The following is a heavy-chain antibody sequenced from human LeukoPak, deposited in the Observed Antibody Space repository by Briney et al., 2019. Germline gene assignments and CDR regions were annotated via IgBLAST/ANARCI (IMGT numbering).Heavy chain of an antibody. CDR3: ARLLSGWYFGY. D-gene: IGHD6-19*01. Sequence: SETLSLTCTVSGGSISSSSYYWGWIRQPPGKGLEWIGSIYYSGSTYYNPSLKSRVTISVDTSKNQFSLKLSSVTAADTAVYYCARLLSGWYFGYWGQGTLVTVSS. CDR1: GGSISSSSYY. V-gene: IGHV4-39*01. CDR2: IYYSGST. J-gene: IGHJ4*02.